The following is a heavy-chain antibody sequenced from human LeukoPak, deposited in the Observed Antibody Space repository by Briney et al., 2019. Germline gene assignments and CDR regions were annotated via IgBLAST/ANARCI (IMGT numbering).Heavy chain of an antibody. CDR1: GFTFSRYA. CDR3: AKKTRDGYNPFDY. D-gene: IGHD5-24*01. V-gene: IGHV3-23*01. J-gene: IGHJ4*02. CDR2: ISNSGESP. Sequence: PGGSLRLSCAASGFTFSRYAMSWVRLAPGKGLEWVCGISNSGESPYYANSVEGRFTISRDNSKNTLYLEINSLRAEDTAVYYCAKKTRDGYNPFDYLGQGTLVTVSS.